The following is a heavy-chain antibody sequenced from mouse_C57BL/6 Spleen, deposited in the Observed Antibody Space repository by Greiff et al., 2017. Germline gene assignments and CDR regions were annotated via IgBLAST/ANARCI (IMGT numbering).Heavy chain of an antibody. CDR2: IDPSDSET. V-gene: IGHV1-52*01. J-gene: IGHJ1*03. Sequence: QVKLQQPGAELVRPGSSVKLSCKASGYTFTSYWMHWVKQRPIQGLEWIGNIDPSDSETHYNQKFKDKATLTVDKSSSTAYMQLSSLTSEDSAVYYCARRYYYGSSYGYFDVWGTETTVTVSS. CDR3: ARRYYYGSSYGYFDV. CDR1: GYTFTSYW. D-gene: IGHD1-1*01.